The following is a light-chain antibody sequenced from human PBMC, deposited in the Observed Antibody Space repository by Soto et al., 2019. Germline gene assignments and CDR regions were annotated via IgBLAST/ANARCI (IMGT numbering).Light chain of an antibody. CDR2: DVS. J-gene: IGLJ1*01. Sequence: QSVLTQPASVSGSPGQSITISCTETSSDVGGYNYVSWYQQHPGKAHKLMIYDVSNRPSGVSNRFSGSKSGNTASLTISGLQAEDEADYYCSSYTSSSTYVFGTGTKVTVL. CDR3: SSYTSSSTYV. V-gene: IGLV2-14*01. CDR1: SSDVGGYNY.